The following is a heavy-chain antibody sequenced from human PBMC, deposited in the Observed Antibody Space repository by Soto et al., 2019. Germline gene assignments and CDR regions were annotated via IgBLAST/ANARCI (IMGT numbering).Heavy chain of an antibody. Sequence: GGSLRLSCAASGFTFSNAWMNWARQAPGRGLEWVGRIKSKTDGGTTDYAAPVKGRFTISRDDSKNTLYLQMNSLKTEDTAVYYCTMSGLREYYFDYWGQGTLVTVSS. J-gene: IGHJ4*02. V-gene: IGHV3-15*07. CDR1: GFTFSNAW. D-gene: IGHD1-26*01. CDR2: IKSKTDGGTT. CDR3: TMSGLREYYFDY.